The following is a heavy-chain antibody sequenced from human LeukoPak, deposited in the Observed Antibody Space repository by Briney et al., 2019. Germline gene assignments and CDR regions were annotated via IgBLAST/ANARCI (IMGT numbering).Heavy chain of an antibody. J-gene: IGHJ5*02. V-gene: IGHV3-23*01. Sequence: PGGSLRLSCAASGFTFNNYAMTWVRQAPGKGLKWVSGITGNGGTTDYADSVKGRFTISRDNSKNTPYLQMNSLRAEDSAVYYCAKDHYYDSSGHPWGQGTLVTVSS. CDR2: ITGNGGTT. CDR3: AKDHYYDSSGHP. D-gene: IGHD3-22*01. CDR1: GFTFNNYA.